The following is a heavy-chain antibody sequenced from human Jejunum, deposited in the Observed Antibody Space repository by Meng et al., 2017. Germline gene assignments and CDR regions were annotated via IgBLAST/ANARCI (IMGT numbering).Heavy chain of an antibody. D-gene: IGHD6-13*01. CDR1: GGSISTAGYY. CDR3: ARDTAGFGP. J-gene: IGHJ5*02. CDR2: IFYSGTT. Sequence: LQLPGSGPGVVRPSETLSLTCAVFGGSISTAGYYWGWIRQSPGKGLEWIGSIFYSGTTYYNPSLKSRVTISIDTSKNQFSLKMNSVTAADTAVYYCARDTAGFGPWGQGTLVTVSS. V-gene: IGHV4-39*07.